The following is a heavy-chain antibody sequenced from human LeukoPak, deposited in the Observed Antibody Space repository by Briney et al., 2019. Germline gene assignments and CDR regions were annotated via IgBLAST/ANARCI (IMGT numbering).Heavy chain of an antibody. CDR1: GFNFGIYT. V-gene: IGHV3-74*01. CDR3: ARGLTHCDY. J-gene: IGHJ4*02. Sequence: TGGSLRLSCEASGFNFGIYTMIWVRQAPGRGLEWVARIEGDGSSTTYADSVKGRFTISRDNAKNTLYLQMNSLRAEDMAVYYCARGLTHCDYWGQGTLVTVSS. CDR2: IEGDGSST. D-gene: IGHD2-21*02.